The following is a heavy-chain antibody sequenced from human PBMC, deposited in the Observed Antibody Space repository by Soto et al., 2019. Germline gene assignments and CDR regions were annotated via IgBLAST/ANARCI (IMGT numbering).Heavy chain of an antibody. J-gene: IGHJ4*02. CDR1: PFTFRSYS. CDR2: ISYDGSKE. D-gene: IGHD2-15*01. CDR3: ARYCSGGAGYSASFNY. Sequence: QEQMVQSGGGEVQPGRSLRLSCAASPFTFRSYSMHWVRQAPGKGLEWVTSISYDGSKESYADSVKGRFAVSRDNSTNTQYLQMNSLNPKDNAVNYCARYCSGGAGYSASFNYCGQETLGTVAS. V-gene: IGHV3-30*09.